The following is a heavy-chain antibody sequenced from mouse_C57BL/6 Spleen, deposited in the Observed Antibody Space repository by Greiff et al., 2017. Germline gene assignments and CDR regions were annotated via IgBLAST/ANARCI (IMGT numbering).Heavy chain of an antibody. Sequence: VQLQQSGAELARPGASVKLSCKASGYTFTSYGISWVKQRTGQGLEWIGEIYPRSGNTYYNEKFKGKATLTADKSSSTAYMELRSLTSDDSSVYFCASGATVVATKAMDYWGQGTSVTVSS. J-gene: IGHJ4*01. CDR1: GYTFTSYG. D-gene: IGHD1-1*01. CDR2: IYPRSGNT. V-gene: IGHV1-81*01. CDR3: ASGATVVATKAMDY.